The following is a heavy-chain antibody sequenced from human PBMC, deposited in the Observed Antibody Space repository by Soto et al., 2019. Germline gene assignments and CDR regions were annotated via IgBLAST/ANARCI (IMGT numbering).Heavy chain of an antibody. Sequence: SETLSLTCAVYGGSFSGFCWSWIRQPPGKGLEWIGEINHSGSTNYNPSLKSRVTISVDTSKNQFSLKLSSVTAADTAVYYCARGRRAARREFDYWGQGTLVTVSS. J-gene: IGHJ4*02. D-gene: IGHD6-6*01. CDR3: ARGRRAARREFDY. CDR1: GGSFSGFC. CDR2: INHSGST. V-gene: IGHV4-34*01.